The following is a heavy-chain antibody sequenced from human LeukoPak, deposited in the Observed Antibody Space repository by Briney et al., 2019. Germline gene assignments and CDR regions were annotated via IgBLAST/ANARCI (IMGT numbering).Heavy chain of an antibody. Sequence: SETLSLTCTVSGGPISPYYWSWIRQPPGKGLDWIGYISYSGSTNYNPSLKSRVTISVDTSKNQFSLTLSSVTSADTAVYYCARARAYGSNTPRAFDYWGQGTLVTVSS. V-gene: IGHV4-59*01. J-gene: IGHJ4*02. CDR2: ISYSGST. CDR3: ARARAYGSNTPRAFDY. CDR1: GGPISPYY. D-gene: IGHD4-23*01.